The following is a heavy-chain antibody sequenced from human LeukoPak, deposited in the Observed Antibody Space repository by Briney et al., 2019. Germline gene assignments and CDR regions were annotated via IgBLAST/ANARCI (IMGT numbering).Heavy chain of an antibody. V-gene: IGHV4-30-4*01. CDR1: GGSISSGDYY. J-gene: IGHJ5*02. D-gene: IGHD3-22*01. CDR3: ARPYYYDSRIDP. CDR2: MYYSGST. Sequence: SETLSLTCTVSGGSISSGDYYSSWIRQPPGEGLEWIAYMYYSGSTYYNPSLKNRVTMSADTSKTQLSLKLRSVTAADMAVYYCARPYYYDSRIDPWGQGILVTVSS.